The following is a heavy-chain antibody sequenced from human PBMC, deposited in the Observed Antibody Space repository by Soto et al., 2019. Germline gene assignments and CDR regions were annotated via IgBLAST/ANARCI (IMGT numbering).Heavy chain of an antibody. J-gene: IGHJ5*02. V-gene: IGHV1-18*01. CDR3: AKGSVTAGDVGP. CDR2: ISPYSGKT. D-gene: IGHD2-21*02. Sequence: QVHLVQSGAEVKKPGDSVKVSCKASGYTFTNFGITWVRQAPGQGPESVGWISPYSGKTNYTQRLQGRVTMTTDTSTNTAYLDLRSLTSDDTATYYCAKGSVTAGDVGPWGQGTLVTVSS. CDR1: GYTFTNFG.